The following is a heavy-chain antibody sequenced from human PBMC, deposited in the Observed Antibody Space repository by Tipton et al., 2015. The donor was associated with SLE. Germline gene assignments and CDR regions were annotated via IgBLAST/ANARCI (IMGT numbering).Heavy chain of an antibody. D-gene: IGHD3-3*01. CDR1: GGSFSGYY. CDR2: INHSGSS. V-gene: IGHV4-34*01. CDR3: ARLRISGVLTGSYEYGMDV. J-gene: IGHJ6*02. Sequence: TLSLTCVVHGGSFSGYYWSWIRQPPGKGVEWIGEINHSGSSNSNPPLKSRVTMSVDTSKNQFSLNLTSVTAADTAVYYCARLRISGVLTGSYEYGMDVWGQGTAVTVSS.